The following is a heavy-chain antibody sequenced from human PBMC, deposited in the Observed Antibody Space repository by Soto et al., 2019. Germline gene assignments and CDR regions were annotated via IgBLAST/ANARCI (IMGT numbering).Heavy chain of an antibody. V-gene: IGHV4-39*01. Sequence: SETLSLTCTVSGGSIRNTSYYWVWIRQPPGKGLEWIGSIYYSGSTYHNPSLKSRVTISVDTSKNQFSLKLTSVTAADTAVYYCTRHERYSSFAVAPAGFDPWGQGTLVTVSS. CDR1: GGSIRNTSYY. D-gene: IGHD3-16*01. CDR2: IYYSGST. J-gene: IGHJ5*02. CDR3: TRHERYSSFAVAPAGFDP.